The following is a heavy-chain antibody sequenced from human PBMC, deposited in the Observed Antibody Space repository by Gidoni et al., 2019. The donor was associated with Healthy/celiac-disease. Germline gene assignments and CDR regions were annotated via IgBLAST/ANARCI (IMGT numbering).Heavy chain of an antibody. J-gene: IGHJ4*02. CDR1: GGTFSSSA. CDR2: IIPILGIA. Sequence: QVQLVQSGAEVKKPGSSVKVSCKASGGTFSSSAISWVRQAPGQGLEWMGRIIPILGIANYAQKFQGRVTITADKSTSTAYMELSSLRSEDTAVYYCARGGSSGGDYWGQGTLVTVSS. V-gene: IGHV1-69*04. D-gene: IGHD6-19*01. CDR3: ARGGSSGGDY.